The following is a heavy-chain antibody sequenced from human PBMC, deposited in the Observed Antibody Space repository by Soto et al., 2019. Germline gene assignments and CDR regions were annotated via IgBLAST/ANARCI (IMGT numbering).Heavy chain of an antibody. D-gene: IGHD6-13*01. CDR1: GGSFSGYY. CDR3: ARGLVIAAAGSASGTTDY. CDR2: INHSGST. J-gene: IGHJ4*02. V-gene: IGHV4-34*01. Sequence: PSETLSLTCAVYGGSFSGYYWSWIRQPPGKGLEWIGEINHSGSTNYNPSLKSRVTISVDTSKNQFSLKLSSVTAADTAVYYCARGLVIAAAGSASGTTDYWGQGTLVTVSS.